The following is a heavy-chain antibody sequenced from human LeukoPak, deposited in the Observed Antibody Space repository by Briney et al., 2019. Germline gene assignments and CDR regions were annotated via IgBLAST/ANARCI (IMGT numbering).Heavy chain of an antibody. Sequence: SETLSLTCAVYGGSFSGYYWSWIRQPPGKGLEWIGEINHSGSTNYNPSLKSRVTISVDTSKNQFSLKLSSVTAADTAVYYCARGPGRQWLDPYYFDHWGQGTLVTVSS. CDR2: INHSGST. D-gene: IGHD6-19*01. CDR3: ARGPGRQWLDPYYFDH. CDR1: GGSFSGYY. V-gene: IGHV4-34*01. J-gene: IGHJ4*02.